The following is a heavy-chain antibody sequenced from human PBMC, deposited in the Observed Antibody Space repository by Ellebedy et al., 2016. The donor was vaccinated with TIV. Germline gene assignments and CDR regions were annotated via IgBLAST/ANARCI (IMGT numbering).Heavy chain of an antibody. CDR1: GYTFSRYW. V-gene: IGHV5-51*01. CDR3: ASHGTTIAAAGSWYFDL. Sequence: GGSLRLSXKASGYTFSRYWIGWVRQMPGKGLEWMGIIYPGDSDTRYSPSFRGQVSISVDKSINTVYLQWTSLKASDTAVYFCASHGTTIAAAGSWYFDLWGRGTLVTVSS. J-gene: IGHJ2*01. CDR2: IYPGDSDT. D-gene: IGHD6-13*01.